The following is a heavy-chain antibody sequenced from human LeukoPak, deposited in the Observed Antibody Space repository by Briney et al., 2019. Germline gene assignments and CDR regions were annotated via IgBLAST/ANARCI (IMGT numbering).Heavy chain of an antibody. J-gene: IGHJ4*02. D-gene: IGHD3-22*01. CDR1: GASISSTSYY. Sequence: PSETLSLTCSVSGASISSTSYYWGWLRQPPGKGLEWIGSLYYSGTPYYNPSLRSRVTISVDTSKNQFSLKLSSVTAADTAVYYCARSSSASSVGYWGQGTLVTVSS. V-gene: IGHV4-39*01. CDR3: ARSSSASSVGY. CDR2: LYYSGTP.